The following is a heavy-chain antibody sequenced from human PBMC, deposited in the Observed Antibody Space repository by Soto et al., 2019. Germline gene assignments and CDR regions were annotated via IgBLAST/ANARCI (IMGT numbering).Heavy chain of an antibody. CDR3: GRESGGTAATLDYYYFYMDV. CDR1: GYAFSQYY. Sequence: QVQLAQSGAEVKKPGASVKGSCKASGYAFSQYYIHWMRQAPGQGLEWMGWINPNSGRTKFAQNFQGWVNMTRDTLIKTVYMMRGGLSSVATAVYYCGRESGGTAATLDYYYFYMDVWGKGTTVTVSS. CDR2: INPNSGRT. V-gene: IGHV1-2*04. D-gene: IGHD1-26*01. J-gene: IGHJ6*03.